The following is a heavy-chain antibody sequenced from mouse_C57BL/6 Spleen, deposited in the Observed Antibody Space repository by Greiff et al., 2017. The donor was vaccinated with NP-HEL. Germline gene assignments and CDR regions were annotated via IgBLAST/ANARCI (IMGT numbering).Heavy chain of an antibody. CDR2: IDPSDSET. J-gene: IGHJ2*01. D-gene: IGHD1-1*01. CDR1: GYTFTSYW. V-gene: IGHV1-52*01. CDR3: ARHGSSYFDY. Sequence: QVQLQQSGAELVRPGSSVKLSCKASGYTFTSYWMHWVKQRPIQGLEWIGNIDPSDSETHYNQKFKDKATLTVDKSSSTAYMQLSSLTSEDSAVYYCARHGSSYFDYWGQGTTLTVSS.